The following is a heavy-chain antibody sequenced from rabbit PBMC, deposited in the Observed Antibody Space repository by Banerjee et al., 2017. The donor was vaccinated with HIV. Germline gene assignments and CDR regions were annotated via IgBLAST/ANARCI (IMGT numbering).Heavy chain of an antibody. CDR2: IYTGDGNT. D-gene: IGHD1-1*01. CDR1: GFFFSSFFL. J-gene: IGHJ6*01. V-gene: IGHV1S45*01. CDR3: AREAYDSASGYYILGYGMDL. Sequence: QAPLKESGGDLVKLEGSRTPTCTASGFFFSSFFLICWVRQAPGKGLEWIACIYTGDGNTYYATWAKGRFTISKTSSTTVTLQMTSLTAADTATYFCAREAYDSASGYYILGYGMDLWGPGTLVTV.